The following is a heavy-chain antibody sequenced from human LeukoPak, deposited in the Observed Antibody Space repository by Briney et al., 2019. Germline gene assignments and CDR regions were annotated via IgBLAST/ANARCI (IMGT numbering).Heavy chain of an antibody. CDR2: IYQHGSEE. CDR3: AREATFGYHYFDY. D-gene: IGHD3-16*01. V-gene: IGHV3-7*01. Sequence: GGSLRLSCAVSGFTFSSNRMSWVRQAPGKGLEWVANIYQHGSEEHYVDSVKGRFTISRDSAKNSLYLQMDSLRAEDTAMYYCAREATFGYHYFDYWGQGTLVTVSS. CDR1: GFTFSSNR. J-gene: IGHJ4*02.